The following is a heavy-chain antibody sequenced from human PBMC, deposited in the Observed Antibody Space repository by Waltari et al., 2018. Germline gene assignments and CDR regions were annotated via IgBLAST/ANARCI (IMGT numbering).Heavy chain of an antibody. J-gene: IGHJ6*03. D-gene: IGHD6-13*01. Sequence: EVQLVESGGGLVQSGGSLRLSCAASGFTFSSYYMNWVRQAPGKGLEWISYISGSSSTIYYADSVKGRCTISRDNAKNSLYLQMNSLRAEDAAVYYCARGSVSGSSNYYYYYMDVWGKGTTVSVSS. V-gene: IGHV3-48*04. CDR1: GFTFSSYY. CDR3: ARGSVSGSSNYYYYYMDV. CDR2: ISGSSSTI.